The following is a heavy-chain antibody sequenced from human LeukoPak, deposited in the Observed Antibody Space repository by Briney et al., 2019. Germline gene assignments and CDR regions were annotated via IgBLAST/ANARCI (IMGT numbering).Heavy chain of an antibody. CDR3: ARDPTYYYDSSGPRVNYYYYGRDV. D-gene: IGHD3-22*01. J-gene: IGHJ6*02. V-gene: IGHV4-31*11. CDR1: GGSISSGGYY. CDR2: IYYSDST. Sequence: PSQTLSLTCAVSGGSISSGGYYWSWLRQHPGKGLEWIGYIYYSDSTYNNPALKSRATISVDTSKNQFALKLSSETAADTAVYYCARDPTYYYDSSGPRVNYYYYGRDVWVRGTTLPV.